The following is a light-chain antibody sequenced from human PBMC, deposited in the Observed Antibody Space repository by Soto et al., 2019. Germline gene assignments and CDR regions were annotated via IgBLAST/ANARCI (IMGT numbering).Light chain of an antibody. CDR3: CSYAGSYTHYV. J-gene: IGLJ1*01. Sequence: QSVLTQPRSVSGSPGQSITISCTGTSSDVGGYNYVSWYRQHPGKAPKLMIYDVSKRPSGVPDRFSGSKSGNTASLTISGLQDDDEADYYCCSYAGSYTHYVFGTGTQLTVL. CDR2: DVS. V-gene: IGLV2-11*01. CDR1: SSDVGGYNY.